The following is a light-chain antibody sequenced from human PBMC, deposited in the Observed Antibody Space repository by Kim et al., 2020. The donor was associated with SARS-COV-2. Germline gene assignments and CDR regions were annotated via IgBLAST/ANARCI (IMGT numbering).Light chain of an antibody. J-gene: IGLJ1*01. CDR1: SRDVGGYNY. CDR2: DVS. CDR3: SSYTSSSTFV. V-gene: IGLV2-14*04. Sequence: GQSFTISCTGTSRDVGGYNYVSWYQQHPGKAPKLMIYDVSKRPSGVSNRFSGSKSGNTASLTISGLQAEDEADYYCSSYTSSSTFVFGTGTKVTVL.